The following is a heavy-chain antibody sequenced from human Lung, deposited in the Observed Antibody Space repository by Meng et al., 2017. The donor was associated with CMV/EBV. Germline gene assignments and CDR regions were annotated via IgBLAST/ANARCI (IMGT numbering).Heavy chain of an antibody. CDR1: GDTLSNYW. Sequence: SGDTLSNYWMHWVRQAPGQGLEWVGIINPSGGSTTYAQKFQGRVVLTRDTSTSTVYMDLSSLRSEDRAVYYCARSGSTTSQQPGYFDLWGRGTLVTVSS. V-gene: IGHV1-46*01. CDR2: INPSGGST. J-gene: IGHJ2*01. CDR3: ARSGSTTSQQPGYFDL. D-gene: IGHD2-2*01.